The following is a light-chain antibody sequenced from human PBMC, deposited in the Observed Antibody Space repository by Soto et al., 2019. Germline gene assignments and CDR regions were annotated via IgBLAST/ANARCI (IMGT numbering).Light chain of an antibody. CDR2: DVS. J-gene: IGLJ1*01. V-gene: IGLV2-11*01. CDR3: CSYAGSYTYV. CDR1: SSDVGGYNY. Sequence: QAVVTQPRSVSGSPGQSVTISCTGTSSDVGGYNYVSWYQHHPGKAPKLMIYDVSKRPSGVPDRFSGSKSGNTASLTISGLQAEDEADYYCCSYAGSYTYVFGTGTQLTVL.